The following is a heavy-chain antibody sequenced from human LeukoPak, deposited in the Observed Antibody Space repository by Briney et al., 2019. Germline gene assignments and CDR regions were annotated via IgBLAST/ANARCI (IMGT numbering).Heavy chain of an antibody. D-gene: IGHD4-17*01. Sequence: SGGSLRLSCAASGFTFSSYGMHWVRQAPGKGLEWVAVIWYDGSNKYYADSVKGRSTISRDNSKNTLYLQMNSLRAEDTAVYYCARDSSTVTTGAGYWGQGTLVTVSS. CDR1: GFTFSSYG. J-gene: IGHJ4*02. CDR3: ARDSSTVTTGAGY. CDR2: IWYDGSNK. V-gene: IGHV3-33*01.